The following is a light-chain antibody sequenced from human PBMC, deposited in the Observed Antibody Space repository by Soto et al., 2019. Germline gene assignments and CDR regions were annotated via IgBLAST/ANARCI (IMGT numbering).Light chain of an antibody. J-gene: IGKJ1*01. Sequence: DILMTQYPSSLFASVGDRVTITCRASQIITSYLNWYQQKPGKAPKLRIYFASSFQSGVPSRFTESGSWTTLTLTIMTLKHEHLATYDCHQRFIYHRTFDQGTNVQVK. CDR2: FAS. V-gene: IGKV1-39*01. CDR3: HQRFIYHRT. CDR1: QIITSY.